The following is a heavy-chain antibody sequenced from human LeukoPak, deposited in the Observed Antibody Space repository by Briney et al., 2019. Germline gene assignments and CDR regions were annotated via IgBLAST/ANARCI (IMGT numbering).Heavy chain of an antibody. D-gene: IGHD2/OR15-2a*01. Sequence: GSLRLSCAASGFTFSSYWMHWVRQAPGKGLVWVSRINSDGRITSYADSVKGRFTISRDNAKNTLYLQMNNLRAEDTAVYYCARDFNIRTPYYFDWWGQGTLVTVSS. V-gene: IGHV3-74*01. CDR3: ARDFNIRTPYYFDW. CDR2: INSDGRIT. J-gene: IGHJ4*02. CDR1: GFTFSSYW.